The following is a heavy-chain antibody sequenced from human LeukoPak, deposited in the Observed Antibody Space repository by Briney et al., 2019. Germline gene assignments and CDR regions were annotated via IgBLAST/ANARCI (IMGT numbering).Heavy chain of an antibody. V-gene: IGHV7-4-1*02. CDR3: ARVSRSRGEWLFDN. D-gene: IGHD3-3*01. Sequence: GASVKVSCKASGYTFTSYAMNWVRQAPGQGLEWMGWIITNTGNPTYAQGFTGRFVFSLDTSVSTAYLQISSLKAEDIAVYYCARVSRSRGEWLFDNWGQGTLVTVSS. CDR2: IITNTGNP. CDR1: GYTFTSYA. J-gene: IGHJ4*02.